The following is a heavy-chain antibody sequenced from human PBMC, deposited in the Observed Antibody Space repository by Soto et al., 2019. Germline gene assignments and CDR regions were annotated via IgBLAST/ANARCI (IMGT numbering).Heavy chain of an antibody. Sequence: EVHLVESGGGLVQPGGSLRLSCAASGFTLSAYEMNWVRQAPGKGLEWVSYISLSGTTIHYADSVKGRFTISRDNAKNSVYLQMNSLRVEDTAIYYCAREGGFDWFYPWGQGTLVTVSS. CDR1: GFTLSAYE. CDR2: ISLSGTTI. CDR3: AREGGFDWFYP. V-gene: IGHV3-48*03. J-gene: IGHJ5*02.